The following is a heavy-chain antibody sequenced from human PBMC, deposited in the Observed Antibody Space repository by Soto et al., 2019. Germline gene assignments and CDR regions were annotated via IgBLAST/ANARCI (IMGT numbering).Heavy chain of an antibody. CDR2: VGSDGGST. D-gene: IGHD3-10*01. CDR3: AKDVCGSGTFCHFDY. J-gene: IGHJ4*02. CDR1: EFTFTSYA. Sequence: EVQLLESGGGLVQPGGSLRLSCAASEFTFTSYAMSWVRQAPGKGLEWVSAVGSDGGSTYYADSVRGRFTGSRDNSQNTLYLQMNNLRAEDTAVYYCAKDVCGSGTFCHFDYWGQGTLVTVSS. V-gene: IGHV3-23*01.